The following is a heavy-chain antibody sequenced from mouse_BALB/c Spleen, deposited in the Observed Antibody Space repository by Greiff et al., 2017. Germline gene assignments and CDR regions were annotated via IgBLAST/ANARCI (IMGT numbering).Heavy chain of an antibody. CDR3: AREEYGNYVYYFDY. D-gene: IGHD2-10*02. J-gene: IGHJ2*01. Sequence: EVQLVESGGGLVKPGGSLKLSCAASGFTFSSYAMSWVRQTPEKRLEWVASISSGGSTYYPDSVKGRFTISRDNARNILYLQMSSLRSEDTAMYYCAREEYGNYVYYFDYWGQGTTLTVSS. V-gene: IGHV5-6-5*01. CDR1: GFTFSSYA. CDR2: ISSGGST.